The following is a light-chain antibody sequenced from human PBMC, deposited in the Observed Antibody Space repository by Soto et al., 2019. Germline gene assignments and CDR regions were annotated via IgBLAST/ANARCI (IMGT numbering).Light chain of an antibody. CDR3: QHYGNSLWT. CDR2: GAS. J-gene: IGKJ1*01. CDR1: QTVSSNY. V-gene: IGKV3-20*01. Sequence: ENVLTQSPDTRSLSPGEGATLSCRASQTVSSNYLAWYQHRPGQAPKLIIHGASYTAPGIPDRFSGSGSGADFTLTISRLEPEDFAVYFCQHYGNSLWTFGQGTKVDIK.